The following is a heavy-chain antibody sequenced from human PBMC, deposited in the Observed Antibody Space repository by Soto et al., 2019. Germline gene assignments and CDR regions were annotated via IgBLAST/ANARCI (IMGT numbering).Heavy chain of an antibody. J-gene: IGHJ6*02. CDR3: ARYQQPHPPTYYYYAMDV. D-gene: IGHD1-1*01. Sequence: RASVKVSCKASGYTFTSYYMHWVRQAPGQGLGWMGIINPSGGSTSYAQKFQGRVPMTRDTSTSTVYMELSSLRSEDTAVYYCARYQQPHPPTYYYYAMDVSGQRSTVTVSS. V-gene: IGHV1-46*01. CDR2: INPSGGST. CDR1: GYTFTSYY.